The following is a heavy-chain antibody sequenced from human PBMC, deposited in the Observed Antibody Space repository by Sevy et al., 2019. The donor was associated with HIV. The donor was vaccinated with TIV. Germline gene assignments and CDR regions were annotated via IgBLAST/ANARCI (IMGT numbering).Heavy chain of an antibody. CDR2: ISGSGGST. V-gene: IGHV3-23*01. CDR1: GFTFSSYA. J-gene: IGHJ4*02. D-gene: IGHD3-10*01. Sequence: GGSLRLSCAASGFTFSSYAMSWVRQAPGKGLEWVSGISGSGGSTYYADSVKGRFTISRDNSKNTLYLQMNSLRAEGTAVDYCARVAGSGTYYSGDFDYWGQGTLVTVSS. CDR3: ARVAGSGTYYSGDFDY.